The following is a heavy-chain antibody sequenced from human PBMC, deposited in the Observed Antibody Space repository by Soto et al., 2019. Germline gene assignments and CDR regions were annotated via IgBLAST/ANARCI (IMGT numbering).Heavy chain of an antibody. D-gene: IGHD4-17*01. CDR3: ARETTTVGHAGSNWFDP. CDR2: IYPGGVNI. CDR1: GYSFTSHY. V-gene: IGHV1-46*01. Sequence: ASVKVSCKAIGYSFTSHYMHWVRQAPGQGLEWMGTIYPGGVNIGYAQKFKGRVTMTKDNSKNTLYLQMNSLRAEDTAVYYCARETTTVGHAGSNWFDPWGQGTLVTVSS. J-gene: IGHJ5*02.